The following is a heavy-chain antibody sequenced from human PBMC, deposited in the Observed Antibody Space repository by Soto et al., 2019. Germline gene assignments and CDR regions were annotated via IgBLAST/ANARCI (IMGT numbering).Heavy chain of an antibody. CDR1: GFSLSSHA. J-gene: IGHJ5*02. CDR3: ARHLASTVSTSAWFDP. Sequence: QVQLVESGGGVVQPGRSLRLSCAASGFSLSSHAMHWVRQAPGKGLEWLSIISYDGSTIFYADSVKGRFTISRDNSKNTLYLQMNSLRTDDTAVYFCARHLASTVSTSAWFDPWGQGTLVTVSS. V-gene: IGHV3-30-3*01. CDR2: ISYDGSTI. D-gene: IGHD4-4*01.